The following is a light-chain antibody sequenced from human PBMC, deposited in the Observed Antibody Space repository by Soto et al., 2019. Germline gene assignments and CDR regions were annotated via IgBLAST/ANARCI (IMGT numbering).Light chain of an antibody. CDR2: GNS. CDR3: QSYDSSLRGWV. V-gene: IGLV1-40*01. J-gene: IGLJ3*02. CDR1: SSNIGAGYD. Sequence: QSVLTQPPSVSGAPGQRVTISCTGSSSNIGAGYDVHWYQQLPGTAPKLLIYGNSNRPSGVPDRFSGSKSGTSASLAITGLRAEEEADYYCQSYDSSLRGWVFGGGTKLTVL.